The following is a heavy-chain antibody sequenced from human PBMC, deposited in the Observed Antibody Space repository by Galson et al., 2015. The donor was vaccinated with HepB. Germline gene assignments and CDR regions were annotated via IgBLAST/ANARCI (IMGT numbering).Heavy chain of an antibody. V-gene: IGHV4-34*01. CDR1: GGSFSGYY. CDR3: ARPRKRGYSYGHQSFDY. CDR2: INHSGST. Sequence: SETLSLTCAVYGGSFSGYYWSWIRQPPGKGLEWIGEINHSGSTNYNPSLKSRVTISVDTSKNQFSLKLSSVTAADTAVYYCARPRKRGYSYGHQSFDYWGQGTLVTVSS. D-gene: IGHD5-18*01. J-gene: IGHJ4*02.